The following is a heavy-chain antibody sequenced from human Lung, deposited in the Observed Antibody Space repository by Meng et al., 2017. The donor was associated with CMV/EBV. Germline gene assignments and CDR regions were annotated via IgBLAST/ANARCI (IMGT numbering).Heavy chain of an antibody. CDR3: ARSGIGSSPLNSFDY. CDR1: GFTFSDYT. Sequence: ESLKISCAASGFTFSDYTMNWVRQAPGKGLEWVSFISSSSTTIYYADSVKGRFTISRDNAKNSLFLQMNSLRAEDTAVYFCARSGIGSSPLNSFDYWGQGXLVTVSS. CDR2: ISSSSTTI. J-gene: IGHJ4*02. D-gene: IGHD6-6*01. V-gene: IGHV3-48*04.